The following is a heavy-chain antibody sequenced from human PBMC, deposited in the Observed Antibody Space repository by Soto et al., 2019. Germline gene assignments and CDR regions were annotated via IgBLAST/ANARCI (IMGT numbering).Heavy chain of an antibody. V-gene: IGHV4-61*01. Sequence: SEALSLTGTVSCGSVISGSYYWSLIRQPPGEGLEWIGYVFYTGRANYNASLKSRVSISLDTSNYQFSLKLSSVTAADTAVYYCARDGDGRMTTNPYYYNGMDVWGPGTTVTVSS. CDR2: VFYTGRA. J-gene: IGHJ6*02. D-gene: IGHD4-4*01. CDR1: CGSVISGSYY. CDR3: ARDGDGRMTTNPYYYNGMDV.